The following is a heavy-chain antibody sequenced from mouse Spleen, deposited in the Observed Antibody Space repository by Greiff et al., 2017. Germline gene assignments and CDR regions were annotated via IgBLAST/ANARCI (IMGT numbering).Heavy chain of an antibody. D-gene: IGHD2-5*01. CDR2: IWSDGST. CDR1: GFSLTNYA. V-gene: IGHV2-4-1*01. CDR3: ARGYSNYDFFAY. Sequence: QVQLKQSGPGLVAPSQSLSITCTVSGFSLTNYAVHWVRQSPGKGLEWLGVIWSDGSTDYNAAFISRLSISKDNSKSQVFFKMNSLQADDTAIYYCARGYSNYDFFAYWGQGTLVTVSA. J-gene: IGHJ3*01.